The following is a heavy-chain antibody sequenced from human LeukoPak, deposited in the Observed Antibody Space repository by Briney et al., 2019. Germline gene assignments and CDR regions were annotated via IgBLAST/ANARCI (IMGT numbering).Heavy chain of an antibody. CDR3: ARSEGYSSPQNY. Sequence: SETLSLTCTVSGGSISSYYWSWIRQPPGKGLKWIGYIYSSGSTNYNSSPKSRVTISVDTSKNQFSLKLTSVTAADTAVYYCARSEGYSSPQNYWGQGTLVTVSS. CDR1: GGSISSYY. V-gene: IGHV4-59*01. D-gene: IGHD6-19*01. J-gene: IGHJ4*02. CDR2: IYSSGST.